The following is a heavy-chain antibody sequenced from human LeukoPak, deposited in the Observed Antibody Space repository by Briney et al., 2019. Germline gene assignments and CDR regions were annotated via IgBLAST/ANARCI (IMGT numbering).Heavy chain of an antibody. CDR3: TREVERGGSYWGGDS. J-gene: IGHJ4*02. V-gene: IGHV3-49*04. CDR2: ITTKNAGGTP. D-gene: IGHD1-26*01. Sequence: GGSPRLSCIGSGFNFGGYAINWVRQAPGKGLEWVGLITTKNAGGTPEYAASVRVRFTSAKDDSRSIVYLQVNSLKSEDTGVYFCTREVERGGSYWGGDSWGQGTLVTVSS. CDR1: GFNFGGYA.